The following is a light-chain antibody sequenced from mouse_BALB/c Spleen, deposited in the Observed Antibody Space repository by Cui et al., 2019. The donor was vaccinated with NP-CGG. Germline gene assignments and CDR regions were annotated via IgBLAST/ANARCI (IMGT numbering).Light chain of an antibody. V-gene: IGLV1*01. CDR3: ALWYSNHWV. J-gene: IGLJ1*01. CDR2: GTN. Sequence: QPFVTKDSAPTTSPGETVTLTCRSSTGAVTTSNYANWVQEKPDHLFTGLIGGTNNRTPGVPARFSGSLIGDKAALTITGAQTEDEAIYFCALWYSNHWVFGGGTKLTVL. CDR1: TGAVTTSNY.